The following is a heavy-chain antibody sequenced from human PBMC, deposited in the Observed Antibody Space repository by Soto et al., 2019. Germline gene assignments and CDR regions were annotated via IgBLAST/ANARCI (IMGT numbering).Heavy chain of an antibody. D-gene: IGHD5-18*01. V-gene: IGHV4-39*01. Sequence: QLQLQESGPGLVKPSETLSLTCTVSGGSISSSSYYWGWIRQPPGKGLEWIGSIYYSGSTYYNPSLKSRVTISVDTSTNQFSRKLSSVTAADTAVYYCARHPNGYSYGYNYYYYMDVWGKGTTVTVSS. J-gene: IGHJ6*03. CDR2: IYYSGST. CDR1: GGSISSSSYY. CDR3: ARHPNGYSYGYNYYYYMDV.